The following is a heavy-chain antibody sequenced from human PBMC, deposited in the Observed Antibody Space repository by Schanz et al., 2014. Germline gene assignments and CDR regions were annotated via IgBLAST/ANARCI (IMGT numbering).Heavy chain of an antibody. CDR1: GFSFSRHA. Sequence: VQLVESGGGLVQPGGSLRLSCAASGFSFSRHAMHWVRQAAGKGLEWVAAITYDGSNKYYAESVKGRFAISRDNSKDTLYLQMSRLRVEDTAVYYCVRWGASWGQGTLVTVSS. D-gene: IGHD3-16*01. J-gene: IGHJ5*02. CDR3: VRWGAS. CDR2: ITYDGSNK. V-gene: IGHV3-30*09.